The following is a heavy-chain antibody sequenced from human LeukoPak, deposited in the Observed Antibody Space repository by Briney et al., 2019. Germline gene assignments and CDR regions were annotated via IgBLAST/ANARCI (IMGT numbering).Heavy chain of an antibody. CDR3: AREGLGELTLDY. Sequence: GASVKVSRKASGYTFSTYGIGWVRQAPGQGLEWMGWISTSNGDTKYAQKLQGRVTMTTDTSTSTAYMELRNLRSDDTAVYYCAREGLGELTLDYWGQGTLVTVSS. V-gene: IGHV1-18*01. CDR2: ISTSNGDT. CDR1: GYTFSTYG. J-gene: IGHJ4*02. D-gene: IGHD3-16*01.